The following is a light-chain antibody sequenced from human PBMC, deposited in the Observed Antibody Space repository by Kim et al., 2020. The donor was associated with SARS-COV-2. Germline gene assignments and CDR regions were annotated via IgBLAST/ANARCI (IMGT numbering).Light chain of an antibody. Sequence: QPVLTQSPSASASLGASVKLTCTLSSGHSSYAIAWHQQQPEKGPRYLMKLNSDGSHSKGDGIPDRFSGSSSGAGRYLTISSLQSEDEADYYCQTWGTGTVVFGGGTQLTVL. CDR2: LNSDGSH. V-gene: IGLV4-69*01. CDR3: QTWGTGTVV. CDR1: SGHSSYA. J-gene: IGLJ2*01.